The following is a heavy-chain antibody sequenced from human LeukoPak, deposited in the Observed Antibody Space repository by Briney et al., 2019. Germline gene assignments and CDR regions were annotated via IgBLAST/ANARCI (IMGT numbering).Heavy chain of an antibody. CDR3: ARAGQLGIDYFDY. CDR1: GFTFSSYG. D-gene: IGHD6-6*01. CDR2: IWYDGSNK. J-gene: IGHJ4*02. V-gene: IGHV3-33*08. Sequence: GGSLRLSCAASGFTFSSYGMHWVRQAPGEGLEWVAVIWYDGSNKYYADSVKGRFTISRDNSKNTLYLQMNSLRAEDTAVYYCARAGQLGIDYFDYWGQGTLVTVSS.